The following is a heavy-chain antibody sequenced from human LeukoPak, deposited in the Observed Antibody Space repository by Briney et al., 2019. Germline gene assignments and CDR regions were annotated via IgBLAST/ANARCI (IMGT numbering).Heavy chain of an antibody. V-gene: IGHV1-58*02. CDR2: IVVGSGNT. J-gene: IGHJ4*02. D-gene: IGHD6-6*01. Sequence: SVKVSCKASGFAFTSSAMQWVRQARGQRLEWVGWIVVGSGNTNYAQKFQERVTITRDMSTSTAYMELSSLRSEDTAVYYCAAEDSSSSSFSYWGQGTLVTVSS. CDR1: GFAFTSSA. CDR3: AAEDSSSSSFSY.